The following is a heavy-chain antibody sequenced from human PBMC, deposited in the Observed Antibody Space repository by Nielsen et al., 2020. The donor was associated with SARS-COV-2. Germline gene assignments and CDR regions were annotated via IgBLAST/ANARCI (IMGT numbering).Heavy chain of an antibody. D-gene: IGHD3-16*01. Sequence: GKSLKISCAASGFTFSSYGMHWVRQAPGKGLEWVAVISYDGSNKYYADSVKGRFTISRDNSKNTLYLQMNSLRAEDTAVYYCAKDGVRRGYFDYWGQGTLVTVSS. CDR1: GFTFSSYG. CDR3: AKDGVRRGYFDY. V-gene: IGHV3-30*18. CDR2: ISYDGSNK. J-gene: IGHJ4*02.